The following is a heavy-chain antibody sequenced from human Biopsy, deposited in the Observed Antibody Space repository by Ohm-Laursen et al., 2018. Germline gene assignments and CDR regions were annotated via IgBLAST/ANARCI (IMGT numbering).Heavy chain of an antibody. V-gene: IGHV3-23*01. J-gene: IGHJ4*02. D-gene: IGHD3-22*01. Sequence: SLRLSCAASGFTFSSYAMSWVRQAPGKGLEWVSAITGSGDTTYYSDSVKGRFTISRDSSKNTLHLQMNSLRAEDTAVYYCAKDQGYYYDRSVYYYFDYWGQGTLVTVSS. CDR1: GFTFSSYA. CDR2: ITGSGDTT. CDR3: AKDQGYYYDRSVYYYFDY.